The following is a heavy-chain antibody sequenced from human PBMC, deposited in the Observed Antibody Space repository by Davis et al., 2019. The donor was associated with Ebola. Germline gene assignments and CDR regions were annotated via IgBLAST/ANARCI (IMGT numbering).Heavy chain of an antibody. V-gene: IGHV3-21*04. J-gene: IGHJ6*04. Sequence: GESLKISCAASGFTFSSNSMNWVRQAPGKGLEWVSTLGTSADTYYADSVKGRFTISRDNSKNTLYLQMNGLRVEDTAVYYCAREEIVVVVAATRYYYGMDVWGKGTTVTVSS. CDR1: GFTFSSNS. D-gene: IGHD2-15*01. CDR3: AREEIVVVVAATRYYYGMDV. CDR2: LGTSADT.